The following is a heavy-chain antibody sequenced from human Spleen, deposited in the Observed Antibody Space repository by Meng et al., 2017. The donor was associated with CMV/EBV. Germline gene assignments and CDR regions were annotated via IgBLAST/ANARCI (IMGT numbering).Heavy chain of an antibody. V-gene: IGHV4-34*01. CDR1: GGSFSGYY. Sequence: SETLSLTCAVYGGSFSGYYWSWIRQPPGKGLEWIGEINHSGSTNYNPSLKSRVTISVDTSKNQFSLKLSFVTAADTAVYYCARSRIVATTTNYGMDVWGQGTTVTVSS. CDR2: INHSGST. J-gene: IGHJ6*02. D-gene: IGHD5-12*01. CDR3: ARSRIVATTTNYGMDV.